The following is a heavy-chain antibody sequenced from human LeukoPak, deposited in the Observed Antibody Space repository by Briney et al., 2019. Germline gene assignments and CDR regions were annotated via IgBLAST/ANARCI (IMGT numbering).Heavy chain of an antibody. CDR3: ARDRWGYSYGGD. J-gene: IGHJ4*02. V-gene: IGHV3-7*01. CDR2: IKQDGSEK. Sequence: PGGSLRLSCVASGFTFSNYWMSWVRQTPGKGLEWVANIKQDGSEKYYVDSVKGRFTISRDNAKNSLYLQMNSLRAEDTAVYYCARDRWGYSYGGDWGQGTLVTVSS. CDR1: GFTFSNYW. D-gene: IGHD5-18*01.